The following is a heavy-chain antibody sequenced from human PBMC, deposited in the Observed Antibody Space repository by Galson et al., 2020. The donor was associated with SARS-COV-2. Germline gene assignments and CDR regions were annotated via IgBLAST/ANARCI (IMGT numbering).Heavy chain of an antibody. D-gene: IGHD2-15*01. CDR1: GFTFSSYG. V-gene: IGHV3-30*03. CDR3: ASGLLLSEDY. CDR2: ISYDGSNK. Sequence: GGSLKISCAASGFTFSSYGMHWVRQAPGKGLEWVAVISYDGSNKYYADSVKGRFTISRDNSKNTLYLQMNSLRAEDTAVYYCASGLLLSEDYWGQGTLVTVSS. J-gene: IGHJ4*02.